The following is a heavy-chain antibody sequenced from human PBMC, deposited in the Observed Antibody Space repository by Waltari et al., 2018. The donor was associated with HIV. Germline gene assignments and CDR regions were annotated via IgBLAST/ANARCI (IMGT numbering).Heavy chain of an antibody. D-gene: IGHD5-18*01. Sequence: EVQLVESGGGLVQPGGSLRLSCAASGFTFSSYWMSWVRQAPGKGLEWGANIKQDGSEKDYVDSVKGLFTISRDNAKNSLYLQMNSLRAEDTAVYYCARDRYSYGDSYFDYWGQGTLVTVSS. V-gene: IGHV3-7*01. CDR1: GFTFSSYW. CDR3: ARDRYSYGDSYFDY. J-gene: IGHJ4*02. CDR2: IKQDGSEK.